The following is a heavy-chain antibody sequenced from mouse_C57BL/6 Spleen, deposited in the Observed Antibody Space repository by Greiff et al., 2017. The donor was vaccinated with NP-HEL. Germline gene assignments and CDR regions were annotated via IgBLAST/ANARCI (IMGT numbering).Heavy chain of an antibody. D-gene: IGHD1-1*01. V-gene: IGHV5-17*01. J-gene: IGHJ1*03. CDR2: ISSGSSTI. CDR3: ARPDITTVVATDWYFDV. CDR1: GFTFSDYG. Sequence: EVKLQESGGGLVKPGGSLKLSCAASGFTFSDYGMHWVRQAPEKGLEWVAYISSGSSTIYYADTVKGRFTISRDNAKNTLFLQMTSLRSEDTAMYYCARPDITTVVATDWYFDVWGTGTTVTVSS.